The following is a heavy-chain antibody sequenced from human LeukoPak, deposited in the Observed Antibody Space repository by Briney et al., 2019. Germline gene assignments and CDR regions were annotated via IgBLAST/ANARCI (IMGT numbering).Heavy chain of an antibody. J-gene: IGHJ3*02. CDR3: AREGPPYCGGDCSAAFDI. V-gene: IGHV3-7*01. CDR1: GFTSSSYW. Sequence: GGSLRLSCAASGFTSSSYWMSWVRQAPGKGLEWVANIKQDGSEKYYVDSVKGRFTISRDNAKNSLYLQMNSLRAEDTAVYYCAREGPPYCGGDCSAAFDIWGQGTMVTVSS. D-gene: IGHD2-21*01. CDR2: IKQDGSEK.